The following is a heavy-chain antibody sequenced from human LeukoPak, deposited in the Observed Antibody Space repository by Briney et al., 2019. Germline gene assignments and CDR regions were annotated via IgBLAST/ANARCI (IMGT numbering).Heavy chain of an antibody. Sequence: PGGSLRPSCAASGFTFSSYAMSWVRQAPGKGLEWVSAISGSGGSTYYADSVKGRFTISRDNSKNTLYLQMNSLRAEDTAVYYCAKAGDSSGYYYLDYWGQGTLVTVSS. CDR2: ISGSGGST. CDR1: GFTFSSYA. D-gene: IGHD3-22*01. CDR3: AKAGDSSGYYYLDY. V-gene: IGHV3-23*01. J-gene: IGHJ4*02.